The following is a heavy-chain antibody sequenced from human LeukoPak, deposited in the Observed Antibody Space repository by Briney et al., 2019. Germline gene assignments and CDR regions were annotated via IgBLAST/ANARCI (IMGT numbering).Heavy chain of an antibody. CDR1: GFTFSNAW. J-gene: IGHJ4*02. V-gene: IGHV3-15*01. D-gene: IGHD6-19*01. Sequence: GGSLRLSCAASGFTFSNAWMSWVRQAPGKGLEWVGRIKSKTDGGTTDYAAPVKGRFTISRDDSKNTLYLQMNSLKTEDTAVYYCTTDRLIAVAGSFDYWGQGTLVTVSS. CDR3: TTDRLIAVAGSFDY. CDR2: IKSKTDGGTT.